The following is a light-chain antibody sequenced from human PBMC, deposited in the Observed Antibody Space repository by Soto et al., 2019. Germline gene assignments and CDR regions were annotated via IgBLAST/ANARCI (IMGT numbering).Light chain of an antibody. CDR1: SSNIGAGYD. V-gene: IGLV1-40*03. J-gene: IGLJ2*01. CDR2: NNI. Sequence: QAVVTQPPSVSGAPGQRVTISCTGSSSNIGAGYDVHWYQQVPGTAPKLLMFNNINRPSGVPDRFSGSKSGASASLAISGLQADDEADYYCAAWDDSLRVVLFGGGTKVTVL. CDR3: AAWDDSLRVVL.